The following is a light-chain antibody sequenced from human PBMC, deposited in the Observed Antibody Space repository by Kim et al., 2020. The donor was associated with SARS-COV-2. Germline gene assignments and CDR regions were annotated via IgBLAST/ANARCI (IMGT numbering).Light chain of an antibody. V-gene: IGLV2-18*02. CDR1: TSDFGDYDR. CDR2: DVI. Sequence: QSVTISCTGTTSDFGDYDRVSWYQQSPGTAPKLIIYDVIHRPSGVPDRFSGSKSGNTASLTISGLQAEDEADYFCSSFTSEAYYVFGTGTKVTVL. J-gene: IGLJ1*01. CDR3: SSFTSEAYYV.